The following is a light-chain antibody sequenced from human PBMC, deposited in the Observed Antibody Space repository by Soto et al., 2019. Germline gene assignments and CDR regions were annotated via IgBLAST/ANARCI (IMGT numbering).Light chain of an antibody. CDR3: QPYNNWPLT. V-gene: IGKV3D-20*02. J-gene: IGKJ4*01. Sequence: EIVLTQSPGTLSLSPGERATLSCRASQSVSSTYLAWYQQKPGQAPRLLIYDASSRATGIPDKFSGSGSGTDFSLTISRLEPEDFAVYYCQPYNNWPLTFGGGTKV. CDR2: DAS. CDR1: QSVSSTY.